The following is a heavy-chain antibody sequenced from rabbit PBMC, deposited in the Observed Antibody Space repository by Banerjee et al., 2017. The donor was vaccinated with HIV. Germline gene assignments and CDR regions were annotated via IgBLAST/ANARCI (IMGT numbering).Heavy chain of an antibody. CDR3: ARDGASGYNFNL. J-gene: IGHJ4*01. CDR2: INTNSGNT. CDR1: GFSFRNNYV. Sequence: QEELEEFVGVLVKAEGTLLLTCTASGFSFRNNYVMCWVRQAPGKGLEWIACINTNSGNTVYATWAKGRFTISKTSSTTVTLQMTSLTAADTATYFCARDGASGYNFNLWGPGTLVTV. D-gene: IGHD1-1*01. V-gene: IGHV1S45*01.